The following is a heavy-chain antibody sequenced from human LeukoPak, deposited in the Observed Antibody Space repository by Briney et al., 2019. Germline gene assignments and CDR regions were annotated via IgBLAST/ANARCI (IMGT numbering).Heavy chain of an antibody. D-gene: IGHD2-2*01. V-gene: IGHV4-61*02. J-gene: IGHJ6*03. CDR2: IYTSGGT. CDR3: ARDNIVVVPAARGYYYYMDV. CDR1: GGSISSGSYY. Sequence: SETLSLTCTVSGGSISSGSYYWSWIRQPAGKGLEWIGRIYTSGGTSYNPSLKSRVTISVDTSKNQFSLKLSSVTAADTAVYYCARDNIVVVPAARGYYYYMDVWGKGTTVTVSS.